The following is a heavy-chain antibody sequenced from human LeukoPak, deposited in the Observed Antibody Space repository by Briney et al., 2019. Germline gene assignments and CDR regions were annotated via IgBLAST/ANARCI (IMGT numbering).Heavy chain of an antibody. CDR2: IIDSGAGT. J-gene: IGHJ4*02. CDR1: GFTFSSYA. CDR3: AKDFEGQYIPYYFDS. V-gene: IGHV3-23*01. Sequence: GGSLRLSCAASGFTFSSYAMNWVRQAPGKGLEWISSIIDSGAGTFYADSVKGRFTISRDNSKTTLYLQMNSLRAEDTAVYYCAKDFEGQYIPYYFDSWGQGTLVTVSS. D-gene: IGHD2-2*02.